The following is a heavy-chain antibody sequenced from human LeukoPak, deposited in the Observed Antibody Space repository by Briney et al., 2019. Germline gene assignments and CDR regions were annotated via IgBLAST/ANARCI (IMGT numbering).Heavy chain of an antibody. CDR3: AREDSSGSRDAFDI. CDR2: ISYDGSNN. V-gene: IGHV3-30-3*01. D-gene: IGHD6-19*01. Sequence: GGSLRLSCAASGFTFSSYAMHWVRQAPGKGLEWVAVISYDGSNNYYADSVKGRFTISRDNSKNTLYLQMNSLRAEDTAVYYCAREDSSGSRDAFDIWGQGTMVTVSS. J-gene: IGHJ3*02. CDR1: GFTFSSYA.